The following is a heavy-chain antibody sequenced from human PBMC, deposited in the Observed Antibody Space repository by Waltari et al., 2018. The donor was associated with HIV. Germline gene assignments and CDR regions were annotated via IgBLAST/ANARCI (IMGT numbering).Heavy chain of an antibody. CDR1: GLPVSDYT. J-gene: IGHJ4*02. CDR3: ARGIYCGSDCYSGLDS. V-gene: IGHV3-30-3*01. CDR2: ISKAGTKK. D-gene: IGHD2-21*02. Sequence: QVQLVESGGGVVQPGRSLRLSCAASGLPVSDYTMHWVRQAPGKGREWVAVISKAGTKKYYADSVKGRFTISRDNSNNALYLQMNSLTVEDTAVYYCARGIYCGSDCYSGLDSWGQGSLVTVSS.